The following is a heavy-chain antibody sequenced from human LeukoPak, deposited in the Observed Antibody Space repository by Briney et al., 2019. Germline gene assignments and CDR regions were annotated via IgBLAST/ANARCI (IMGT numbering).Heavy chain of an antibody. CDR1: GFPSGTGEGA. CDR3: AHRPATGNYYFDC. CDR2: IYWNDDK. J-gene: IGHJ4*02. V-gene: IGHV2-5*01. Sequence: SDPTLLKPTQTLTLTCTFSGFPSGTGEGAVGGIRHPQGKALEWLALIYWNDDKRYSPSLNSRLTITKDTSKNQVVLTMTNMDPVDTATYYCAHRPATGNYYFDCWGQGTLVAVSS. D-gene: IGHD6-25*01.